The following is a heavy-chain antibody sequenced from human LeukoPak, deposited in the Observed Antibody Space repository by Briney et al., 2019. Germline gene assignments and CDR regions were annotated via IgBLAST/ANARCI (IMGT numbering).Heavy chain of an antibody. D-gene: IGHD2-2*01. J-gene: IGHJ3*02. CDR1: GFTFSSYW. V-gene: IGHV3-7*01. CDR2: MKQHGSEK. CDR3: AIYCSSTSCYPLDAFDI. Sequence: GGSLRLSCAASGFTFSSYWMSWVRQAPGKGLEWVANMKQHGSEKYYVDSVKGRFTISRDNAKNSLYLQMNSLRAEDTAVYHCAIYCSSTSCYPLDAFDIWGQGTMVTVSS.